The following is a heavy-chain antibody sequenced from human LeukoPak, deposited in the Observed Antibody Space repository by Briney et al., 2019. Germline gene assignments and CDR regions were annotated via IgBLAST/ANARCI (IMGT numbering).Heavy chain of an antibody. J-gene: IGHJ3*02. D-gene: IGHD1-14*01. Sequence: GASVKVSCKASGGTFSSYAISWVRQAPGQGLEWMGRIIPILGIANCAQKFQGRVTITADKSTSTAYMELSSLRSEDTAVYYCARSNPEDAFDIWGQGAMVTVSS. CDR1: GGTFSSYA. CDR3: ARSNPEDAFDI. V-gene: IGHV1-69*04. CDR2: IIPILGIA.